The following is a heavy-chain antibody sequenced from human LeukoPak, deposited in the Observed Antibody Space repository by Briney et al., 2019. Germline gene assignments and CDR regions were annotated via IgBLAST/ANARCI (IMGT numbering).Heavy chain of an antibody. Sequence: GESLNTSFQGPGYRFPNFWSAGLRQLPGKGLGWGGLINPGDSDTRYSPSFQGQVTISTDKSIRTAYLQWSSLKASDTAMYYCARTAYANSPYHFDFWGQGTLVTVSS. J-gene: IGHJ4*02. CDR2: INPGDSDT. V-gene: IGHV5-51*01. D-gene: IGHD2-2*01. CDR1: GYRFPNFW. CDR3: ARTAYANSPYHFDF.